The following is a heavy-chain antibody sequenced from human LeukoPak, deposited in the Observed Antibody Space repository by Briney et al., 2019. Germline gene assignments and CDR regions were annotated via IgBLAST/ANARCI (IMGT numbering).Heavy chain of an antibody. Sequence: SQTLSLTCTVSGGSFSSGSYYWSWIRQPAGKGLEWIGRIYTSGSTNYNPSLKSRVTISVDTSTNQFSLKLSSVTAADTAVYYCAQKFWSGNYIFDYWGQGTLVTVSS. CDR1: GGSFSSGSYY. D-gene: IGHD3-3*01. V-gene: IGHV4-61*02. CDR2: IYTSGST. CDR3: AQKFWSGNYIFDY. J-gene: IGHJ4*02.